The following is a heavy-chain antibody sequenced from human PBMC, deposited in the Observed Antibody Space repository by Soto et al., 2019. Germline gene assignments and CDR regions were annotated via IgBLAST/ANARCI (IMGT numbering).Heavy chain of an antibody. CDR3: ARGHTASYYYYGMDV. V-gene: IGHV4-34*01. Sequence: SETLSLTCGVYGGSFSGYYWSWIRQPPGKGLEWIGEINHSGSTNYNPSLKSRVTISVDTSKNQFSLKLSSVTAADTAVYYCARGHTASYYYYGMDVWGQGTTVTVSS. D-gene: IGHD5-18*01. J-gene: IGHJ6*02. CDR1: GGSFSGYY. CDR2: INHSGST.